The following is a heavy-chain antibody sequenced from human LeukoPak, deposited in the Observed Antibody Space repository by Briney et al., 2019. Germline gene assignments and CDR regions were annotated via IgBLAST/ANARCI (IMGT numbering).Heavy chain of an antibody. D-gene: IGHD4-17*01. CDR3: ARDRTMTTVPWYFDL. Sequence: SETLSLTCTVSGGPISSYYWSWIRQPPGKGLEWIGYIYYSGSTNYNPSLKSRVTISVDTSKNQFSLKLSSVTAADTAVYYCARDRTMTTVPWYFDLWGRGTLVTVSS. CDR2: IYYSGST. CDR1: GGPISSYY. J-gene: IGHJ2*01. V-gene: IGHV4-59*01.